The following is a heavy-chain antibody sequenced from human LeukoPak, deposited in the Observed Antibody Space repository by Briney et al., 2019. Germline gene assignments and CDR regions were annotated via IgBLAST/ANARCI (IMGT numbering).Heavy chain of an antibody. CDR3: TKLSGGRMFDY. CDR1: GFTFSSYW. Sequence: GGSLRLSCAASGFTFSSYWMHWVRQAPGRGLVWVSRINTDGSSTNYADSVKGRFTISRDNSKNTLYLQMNSLRAADTAVYYCTKLSGGRMFDYWGQGTLVTVSS. V-gene: IGHV3-74*01. CDR2: INTDGSST. J-gene: IGHJ4*02. D-gene: IGHD2-15*01.